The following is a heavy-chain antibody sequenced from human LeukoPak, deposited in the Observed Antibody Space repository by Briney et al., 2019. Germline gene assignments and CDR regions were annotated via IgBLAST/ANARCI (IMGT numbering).Heavy chain of an antibody. CDR3: AKIRWSPRIAAAGWYFDY. CDR1: GFAFSGSA. V-gene: IGHV3-73*01. J-gene: IGHJ4*02. D-gene: IGHD6-13*01. CDR2: IRSKANSYAT. Sequence: GGSLRLSCAASGFAFSGSAMHWVRQASGKGLEWVGRIRSKANSYATAYAASVKGRFIVSRDDSKNTAYLQMNSLRAEDTAVYYCAKIRWSPRIAAAGWYFDYWGQGTLVTVSS.